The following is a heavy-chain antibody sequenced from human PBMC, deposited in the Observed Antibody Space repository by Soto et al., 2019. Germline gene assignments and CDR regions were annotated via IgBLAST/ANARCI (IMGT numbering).Heavy chain of an antibody. CDR1: KFSFSGYW. CDR2: VNPDGSTT. D-gene: IGHD1-26*01. CDR3: AKVASGSDDWFDP. J-gene: IGHJ5*02. V-gene: IGHV3-74*01. Sequence: EVQLVESGGGLVQPGGSLRLSCAASKFSFSGYWMHWVRQAPGKGLMWVSRVNPDGSTTTYADSVKGRFTSSSDNAKNTGFLQMNSLRADDTAVYYCAKVASGSDDWFDPWGQGTLVTVSS.